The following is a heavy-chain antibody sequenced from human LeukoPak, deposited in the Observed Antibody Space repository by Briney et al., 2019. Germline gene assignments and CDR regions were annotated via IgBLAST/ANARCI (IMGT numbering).Heavy chain of an antibody. V-gene: IGHV4-4*09. CDR2: IYTSGST. CDR1: GGSISSYY. J-gene: IGHJ6*03. Sequence: SETLSLTCTVSGGSISSYYWSWIRQPPGKGLEWIGYIYTSGSTNYNPSLKSRVTISADTSKNQFALKLSPVTAADTAVYYCARRTYYYCMDVWGKGTTVIVSS. CDR3: ARRTYYYCMDV.